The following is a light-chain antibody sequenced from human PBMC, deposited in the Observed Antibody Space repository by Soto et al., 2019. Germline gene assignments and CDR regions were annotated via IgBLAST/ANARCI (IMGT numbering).Light chain of an antibody. J-gene: IGKJ1*01. Sequence: PGERVTLSCRASQSVGGDVAWYQQKPGQAPRLLIFGASTRATAVPARFSGSGSATEFTFTISSLQSEDFAVYYCQKYNSYPWKFGQGTKVDIK. V-gene: IGKV3-15*01. CDR2: GAS. CDR3: QKYNSYPWK. CDR1: QSVGGD.